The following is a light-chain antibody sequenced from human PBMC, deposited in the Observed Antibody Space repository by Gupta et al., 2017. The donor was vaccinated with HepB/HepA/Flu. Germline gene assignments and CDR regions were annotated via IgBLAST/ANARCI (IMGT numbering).Light chain of an antibody. CDR1: YSNIGRNT. V-gene: IGLV1-44*01. CDR3: ATWDDSLNAWV. Sequence: SVLTQPPSASATPGQRVIISCSGSYSNIGRNTVNWYQQLPGTAPKLLIYSNNQRPSGVPDRFSASKSGTSASLAISGLQSEDEADYYCATWDDSLNAWVFGGGTKLTVL. J-gene: IGLJ3*02. CDR2: SNN.